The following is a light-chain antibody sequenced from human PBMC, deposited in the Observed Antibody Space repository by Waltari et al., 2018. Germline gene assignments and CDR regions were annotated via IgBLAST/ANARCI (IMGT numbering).Light chain of an antibody. CDR2: DVS. V-gene: IGLV2-14*01. J-gene: IGLJ2*01. Sequence: QSVLTQPAAVSGSRGRAITISCSGPSSDGGGSNNVSWYQQHPGKAPKLMIYDVSKRPSGVSNRFSGSKSGNTASLTISGLQAEDEADYYCSSYTSSSTLGVFGGGTKLTVL. CDR1: SSDGGGSNN. CDR3: SSYTSSSTLGV.